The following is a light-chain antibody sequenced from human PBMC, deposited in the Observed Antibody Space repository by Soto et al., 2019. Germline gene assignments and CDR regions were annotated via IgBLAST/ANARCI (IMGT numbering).Light chain of an antibody. J-gene: IGKJ3*01. CDR1: QSVSSN. CDR3: QQYHNWPPFT. V-gene: IGKV3-15*01. Sequence: EIVMTQSPATLSVSPGERATLSCRASQSVSSNLAWYQQKPGQAPRLLIYGASTRATGIPARFSGSGSGTEFTLTISILQSEDFAVYYCQQYHNWPPFTFGPGTKVDIK. CDR2: GAS.